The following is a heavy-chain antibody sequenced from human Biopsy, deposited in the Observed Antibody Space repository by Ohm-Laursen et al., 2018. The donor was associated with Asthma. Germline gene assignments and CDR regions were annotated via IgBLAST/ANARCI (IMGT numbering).Heavy chain of an antibody. Sequence: VKVSCKISGYSLTDLSMHWVRQAPGQGLEWMGGHDHEEGGTVNARRFQGRVTITEDTSTDTAYMELSSLSSDDTAVYYCASDFPKDYVRYNFQFWGQGTLVTVSS. CDR3: ASDFPKDYVRYNFQF. D-gene: IGHD4-17*01. CDR1: GYSLTDLS. CDR2: HDHEEGGT. J-gene: IGHJ4*02. V-gene: IGHV1-24*01.